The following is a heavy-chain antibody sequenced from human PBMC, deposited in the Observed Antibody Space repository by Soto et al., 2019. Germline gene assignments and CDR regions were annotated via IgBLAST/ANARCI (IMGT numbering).Heavy chain of an antibody. CDR3: ARDLLLLRGSHMAGSLDY. D-gene: IGHD3-16*01. Sequence: GGSLRLSCAASGFTFSSYGMHWVRQAPGKGLEWVAVIWYDGSNKYYADSVKGRFTISRDNSENTLYLQMNSLRAEDTAVYYCARDLLLLRGSHMAGSLDYWGQGTLVTVS. J-gene: IGHJ4*02. V-gene: IGHV3-33*01. CDR2: IWYDGSNK. CDR1: GFTFSSYG.